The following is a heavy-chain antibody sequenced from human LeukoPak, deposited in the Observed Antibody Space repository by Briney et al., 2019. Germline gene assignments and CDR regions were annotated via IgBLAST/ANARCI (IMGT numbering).Heavy chain of an antibody. V-gene: IGHV4-38-2*01. J-gene: IGHJ3*02. CDR1: GYSISSGYY. D-gene: IGHD2-15*01. CDR2: IYHGGST. CDR3: ARQWKCSGGSCYSGAFDI. Sequence: PSETLSFTCAVSGYSISSGYYWGWIRQPPGKGLEWIGSIYHGGSTYYNPSLKSRVTISVDTSKNQFSLKLNSVTAAATAVYYCARQWKCSGGSCYSGAFDIWGQGTMVTVSS.